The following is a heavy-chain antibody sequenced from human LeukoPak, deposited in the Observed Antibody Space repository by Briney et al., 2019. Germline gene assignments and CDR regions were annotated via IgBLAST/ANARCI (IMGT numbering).Heavy chain of an antibody. Sequence: PSETLSLTCAVYGGCFSGYYWSWIRQPPGKGLEWIGEINHSGSTNYNPSLKSRVTISVDTSKNQFSLKLSSVTAADTAVYYCARAQWLRRNWFDPWGQGTLVTVSS. J-gene: IGHJ5*02. CDR2: INHSGST. CDR1: GGCFSGYY. CDR3: ARAQWLRRNWFDP. V-gene: IGHV4-34*01. D-gene: IGHD5-12*01.